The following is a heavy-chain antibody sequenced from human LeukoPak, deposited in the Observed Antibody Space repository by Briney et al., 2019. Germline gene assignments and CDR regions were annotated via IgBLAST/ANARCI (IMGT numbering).Heavy chain of an antibody. CDR1: GGTFISYA. CDR2: IIPIFGTA. CDR3: ARALIAYCGGDCYSRHDAFDI. J-gene: IGHJ3*02. V-gene: IGHV1-69*05. D-gene: IGHD2-21*02. Sequence: GASVKVSCKASGGTFISYAISWVRQAPGQGLEWMGGIIPIFGTANYAQKFQGRVTITTDESTSTAYMELSSLRSEDTAVYYCARALIAYCGGDCYSRHDAFDIWGQGTMVTVSS.